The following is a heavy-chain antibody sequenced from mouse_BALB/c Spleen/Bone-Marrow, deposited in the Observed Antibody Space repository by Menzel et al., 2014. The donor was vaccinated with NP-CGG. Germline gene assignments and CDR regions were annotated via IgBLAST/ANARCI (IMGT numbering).Heavy chain of an antibody. Sequence: VQLQQSGAELVKPGASVKLSCKASGYTFTSYWMHRVKLRPGQGFEWIGEINPSNGDTNYNEKFKRKATLTVDKSSGTAYMQLSSLTSEDSAVYYCTITARADFDYWGQGTTLTVSS. CDR2: INPSNGDT. D-gene: IGHD3-1*01. J-gene: IGHJ2*01. V-gene: IGHV1S16*01. CDR3: TITARADFDY. CDR1: GYTFTSYW.